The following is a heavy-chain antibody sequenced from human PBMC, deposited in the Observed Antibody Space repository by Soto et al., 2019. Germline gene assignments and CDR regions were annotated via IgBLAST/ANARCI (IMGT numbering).Heavy chain of an antibody. CDR1: GYTFSDYA. CDR3: VRCYCRVGSCYACWHFDL. D-gene: IGHD2-15*01. V-gene: IGHV1-18*01. J-gene: IGHJ2*01. CDR2: ISASTRNT. Sequence: QVQLVQSGGEVKKPGASVKVSCQASGYTFSDYAISWVRQAPGQGLEWRGWISASTRNTDQAQNFQGRVIMTLDTSTNTAYMELRSLRSDDTAVYYCVRCYCRVGSCYACWHFDLWGRGTLVTVSS.